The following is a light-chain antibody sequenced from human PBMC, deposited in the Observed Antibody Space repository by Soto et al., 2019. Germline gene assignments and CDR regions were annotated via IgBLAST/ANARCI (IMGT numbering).Light chain of an antibody. CDR1: QSVSSN. CDR2: GAS. Sequence: EIEMTQSRATLSVSPGERATLSCRASQSVSSNLAWYQQKPGQAPRLLIYGASTRATGIPARFSGSGSGTEFTLTISRLQSEDFAVYYCQQYNNWPPWTFGQGTKVEIK. J-gene: IGKJ1*01. CDR3: QQYNNWPPWT. V-gene: IGKV3-15*01.